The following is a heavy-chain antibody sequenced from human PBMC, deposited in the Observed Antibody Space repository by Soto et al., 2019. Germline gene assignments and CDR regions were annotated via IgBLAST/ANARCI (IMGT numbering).Heavy chain of an antibody. V-gene: IGHV1-8*01. J-gene: IGHJ6*02. CDR3: ARDPKYQLPHYYYYGMDV. Sequence: GASVKVSCKASGYTFTSYDINWVRQATGQGLEWMGWMNPYSGNTGFAQKFQGRVTITRDTSASTAYMELSSLRSEDTAVYYCARDPKYQLPHYYYYGMDVWGQGTMVTVSS. CDR1: GYTFTSYD. CDR2: MNPYSGNT. D-gene: IGHD2-2*01.